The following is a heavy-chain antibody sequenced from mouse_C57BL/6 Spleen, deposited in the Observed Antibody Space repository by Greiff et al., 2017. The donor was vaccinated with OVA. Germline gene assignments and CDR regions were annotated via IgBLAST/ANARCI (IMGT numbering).Heavy chain of an antibody. V-gene: IGHV1-15*01. J-gene: IGHJ4*01. Sequence: QVQLQQSGAELVRPGASVTLSCKASGYTFTDYEMHWVKQTPVHGLEWIGAIDPETGGTAYNQKFKGKAILTADKSSSTAYMELRSLTSEDSAVYDCTRDRSVVEGDYAMDYWGQGTSVTVSS. CDR2: IDPETGGT. CDR3: TRDRSVVEGDYAMDY. D-gene: IGHD1-1*01. CDR1: GYTFTDYE.